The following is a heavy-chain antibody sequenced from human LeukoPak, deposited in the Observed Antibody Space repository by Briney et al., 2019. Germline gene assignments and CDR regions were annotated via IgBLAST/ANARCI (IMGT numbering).Heavy chain of an antibody. V-gene: IGHV4-38-2*02. J-gene: IGHJ4*02. CDR3: VRTRPRIDY. CDR2: IYHSGST. D-gene: IGHD2-8*01. Sequence: KSSETLSLTCTVSGYSISSGYYWGWIRQPPGKGLEWIGSIYHSGSTYYNPSLKSRVTISVDTSKNQFSLKLSSVTAADTAVYYCVRTRPRIDYWGQGTLVTVSS. CDR1: GYSISSGYY.